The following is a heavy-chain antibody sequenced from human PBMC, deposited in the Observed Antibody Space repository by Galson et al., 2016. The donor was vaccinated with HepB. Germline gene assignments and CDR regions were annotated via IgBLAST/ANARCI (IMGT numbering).Heavy chain of an antibody. Sequence: SVKVSCKVSGYTLNELSINWVRQAPGKGLEWLGGFTPDYGETIYSQNFQGRVTMTEDSSTDTAYMELSSLSSEDTAVYYCTKRFNPRSSYSPGFDYDAFDVGGQGTVVAVAS. CDR1: GYTLNELS. CDR3: TKRFNPRSSYSPGFDYDAFDV. D-gene: IGHD3-9*01. CDR2: FTPDYGET. V-gene: IGHV1-24*01. J-gene: IGHJ3*01.